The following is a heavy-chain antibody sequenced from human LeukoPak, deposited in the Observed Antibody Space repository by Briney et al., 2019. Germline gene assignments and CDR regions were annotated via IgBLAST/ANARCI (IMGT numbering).Heavy chain of an antibody. CDR1: GGSIRSGDYY. Sequence: SQTLSLTCTVSGGSIRSGDYYWSWIRQHPGKGLEWIGYIYYSGSTYYNPSLKSRVSISVDTSKNQLSLKLSPVTAADTAVYYCARPYYYDSRIDPWGQGILVTVSS. CDR2: IYYSGST. V-gene: IGHV4-30-4*01. J-gene: IGHJ5*02. CDR3: ARPYYYDSRIDP. D-gene: IGHD3-22*01.